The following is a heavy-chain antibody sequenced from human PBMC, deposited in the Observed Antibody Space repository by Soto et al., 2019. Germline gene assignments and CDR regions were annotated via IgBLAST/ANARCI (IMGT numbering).Heavy chain of an antibody. J-gene: IGHJ4*01. CDR1: GFTFTSST. V-gene: IGHV1-58*01. Sequence: AALKVSSKASGFTFTSSTVPWVRPARGHRLEWIGWIVVGSGNTNYAQKFQERVTITRDMSTSTAYMELSSLRSEDTAASYCAEGPGYSSGRADYWG. CDR2: IVVGSGNT. D-gene: IGHD3-22*01. CDR3: AEGPGYSSGRADY.